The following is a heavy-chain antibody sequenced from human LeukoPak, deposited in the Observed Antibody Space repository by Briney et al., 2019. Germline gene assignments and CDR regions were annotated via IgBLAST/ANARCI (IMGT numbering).Heavy chain of an antibody. Sequence: SVKVSCKASGGTFSSYAISWVRQAPGQGLEWMGGIIPIFGTANYAQKFQGRVTIAADESTSTAYMELSSLRSEDTAVYYCATVGATMYYYDSSGYNFWGQGTLVTVSS. J-gene: IGHJ4*02. V-gene: IGHV1-69*13. CDR3: ATVGATMYYYDSSGYNF. D-gene: IGHD3-22*01. CDR1: GGTFSSYA. CDR2: IIPIFGTA.